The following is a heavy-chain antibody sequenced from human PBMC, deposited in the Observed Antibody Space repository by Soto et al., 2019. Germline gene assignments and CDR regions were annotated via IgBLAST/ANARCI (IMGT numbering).Heavy chain of an antibody. CDR2: IYSSGST. CDR3: ANSGSSGSTYYFDY. J-gene: IGHJ4*02. Sequence: QVQLQESGPGLVKPSQTLSLTCTVSGGSISSGGYYWSWIRQHPGKGLEWIGYIYSSGSTYYNPSLKSRVTISVDTSKNQFSLKLSSVTAADTAVYYCANSGSSGSTYYFDYWGQGTLVTVSS. V-gene: IGHV4-31*03. CDR1: GGSISSGGYY. D-gene: IGHD6-19*01.